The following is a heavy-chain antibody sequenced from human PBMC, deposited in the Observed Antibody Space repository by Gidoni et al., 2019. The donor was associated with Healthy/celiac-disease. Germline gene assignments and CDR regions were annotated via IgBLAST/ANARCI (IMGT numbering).Heavy chain of an antibody. V-gene: IGHV3-49*04. CDR2: IRSKAYGGTT. Sequence: EVQLVESGGGLVQPGRSLRLSCTASGFTFGDYAMSWVRQAPGKGLAWVGFIRSKAYGGTTEYAASVKGRFTISRDDSKSIAYLQMNSLKTEDTAVYYCTRTEVGATYFQHWGQGTLVTVSS. D-gene: IGHD1-26*01. CDR1: GFTFGDYA. J-gene: IGHJ1*01. CDR3: TRTEVGATYFQH.